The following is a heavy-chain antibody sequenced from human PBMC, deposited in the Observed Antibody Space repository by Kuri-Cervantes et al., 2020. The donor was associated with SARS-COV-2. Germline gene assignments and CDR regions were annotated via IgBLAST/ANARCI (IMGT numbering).Heavy chain of an antibody. CDR3: AKVSNILELLDPFDY. CDR1: GFTVSSNY. V-gene: IGHV3-53*01. D-gene: IGHD1-7*01. J-gene: IGHJ4*02. Sequence: GESLKISCAASGFTVSSNYMSWVRQAPGKGLEWVSVIYSGGSTYYADSVKGRFTISRDNSKNTLFLQMNSLRAEDTAVYYCAKVSNILELLDPFDYWGQGTLVTVSS. CDR2: IYSGGST.